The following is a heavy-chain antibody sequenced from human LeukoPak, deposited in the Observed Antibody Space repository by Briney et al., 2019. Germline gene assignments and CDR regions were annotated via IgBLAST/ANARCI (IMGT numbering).Heavy chain of an antibody. CDR2: ITSSSTYI. CDR3: ARDYGDFLEYFDP. CDR1: GFTFSSYN. V-gene: IGHV3-21*01. D-gene: IGHD4-17*01. Sequence: GGSLRLSCAASGFTFSSYNMNWVRQAPGKGLEWVSSITSSSTYIYYTDSVKGRFTISRDNAKNSLYLRMNSLRAEDTAVYYCARDYGDFLEYFDPWGQGTLVTVSS. J-gene: IGHJ5*02.